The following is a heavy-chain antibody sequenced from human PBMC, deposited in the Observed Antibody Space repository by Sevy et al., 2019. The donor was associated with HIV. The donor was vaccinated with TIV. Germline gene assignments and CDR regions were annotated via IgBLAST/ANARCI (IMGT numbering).Heavy chain of an antibody. CDR1: GFSFSAYW. CDR2: RKPDGSDK. D-gene: IGHD1-26*01. J-gene: IGHJ4*02. Sequence: GGSLRLSCAASGFSFSAYWMNWVRQAPGKGLEWVANRKPDGSDKHYVDSAEGRFTISRDNAKNSLYLQMNSLRVEETAMYYCAQETFGRFDSWGQGTLVTVSS. V-gene: IGHV3-7*01. CDR3: AQETFGRFDS.